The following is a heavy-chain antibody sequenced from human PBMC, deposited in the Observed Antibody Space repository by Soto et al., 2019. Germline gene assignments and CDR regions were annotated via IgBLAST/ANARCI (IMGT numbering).Heavy chain of an antibody. CDR1: GYTFTTYD. D-gene: IGHD6-25*01. J-gene: IGHJ4*02. CDR3: VVSRGGGAFPY. V-gene: IGHV1-3*01. Sequence: QVLLVQSGAEVKKPGASVQISCKASGYTFTTYDMHWVRQAPGQRLEWMGSINANNGKPKYSQRFQGRGTFTRDTSATTGFMDLRSLISEDAHVYYCVVSRGGGAFPYWRKGTVVTVSS. CDR2: INANNGKP.